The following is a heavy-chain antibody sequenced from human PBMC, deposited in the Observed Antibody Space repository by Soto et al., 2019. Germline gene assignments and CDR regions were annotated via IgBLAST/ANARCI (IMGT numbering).Heavy chain of an antibody. Sequence: QVTLKESGPTLVKPTQTLTLTCTFSGFSLSTSGVGVGWIRQPPGKALEWLALIYWDDDKRYSPSLKSRLTITKDTSKNQVVLRMTNMDPADTATYYCAHRPPDGYSVYWGQGTLVTVSS. V-gene: IGHV2-5*02. CDR3: AHRPPDGYSVY. D-gene: IGHD4-4*01. CDR2: IYWDDDK. CDR1: GFSLSTSGVG. J-gene: IGHJ4*02.